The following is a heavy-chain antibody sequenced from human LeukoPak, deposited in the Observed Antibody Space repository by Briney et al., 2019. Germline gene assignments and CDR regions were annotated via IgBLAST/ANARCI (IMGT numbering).Heavy chain of an antibody. CDR1: GFTFSSYS. V-gene: IGHV3-21*01. J-gene: IGHJ4*02. D-gene: IGHD3-9*01. CDR2: ISSSSSYK. Sequence: GGSLRLSCAAPGFTFSSYSMNWVRKAPGKGLGWVSSISSSSSYKYYADSVKGRFTISRDNAKNSLYLQMNSLRAEDTAAYYCARGRYFDWYYDYWGQGTLVTVSS. CDR3: ARGRYFDWYYDY.